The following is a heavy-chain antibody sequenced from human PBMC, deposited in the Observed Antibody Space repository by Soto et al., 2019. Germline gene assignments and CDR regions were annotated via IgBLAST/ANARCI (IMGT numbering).Heavy chain of an antibody. Sequence: QVQLQESGPGLVKPSQTLSLTCTVSGGSISSGGYYWSWIRQHPGKGLEWIGYSYYSGSTYYNPSLKSRVTISVDTSKNQFSLKLSSVTAADTAVYYCARDHDSSGYYHAWGQGTLVTVSS. CDR3: ARDHDSSGYYHA. CDR2: SYYSGST. CDR1: GGSISSGGYY. D-gene: IGHD3-22*01. V-gene: IGHV4-31*03. J-gene: IGHJ5*02.